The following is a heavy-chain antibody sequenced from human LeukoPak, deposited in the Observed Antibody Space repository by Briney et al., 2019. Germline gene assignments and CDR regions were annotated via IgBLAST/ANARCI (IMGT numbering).Heavy chain of an antibody. V-gene: IGHV3-66*01. Sequence: PGGSLRLSCAASGVTVGTNSMSWVRQAPGKGLEWVSLIYSGSSTYYADSVKGRFTISRDKSKNTLYLQMSSLRVEDTAVYYCAMGAIVATIDYWGQGTLVTVSS. CDR3: AMGAIVATIDY. CDR1: GVTVGTNS. CDR2: IYSGSST. J-gene: IGHJ4*02. D-gene: IGHD5-12*01.